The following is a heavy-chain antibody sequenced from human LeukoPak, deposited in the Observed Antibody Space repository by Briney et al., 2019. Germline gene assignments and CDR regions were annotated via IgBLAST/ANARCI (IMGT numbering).Heavy chain of an antibody. CDR1: GFTFSDYS. V-gene: IGHV3-48*01. CDR2: NSSSTSTI. D-gene: IGHD3-22*01. CDR3: ARDRVGGAYHYDSSGYYY. Sequence: GGSLRLSCAASGFTFSDYSMNWVRQAPGKGLEWVSYNSSSTSTIYYADSVRGRFTISRDNAKNSLYLQMNSLRAEDTAVYYCARDRVGGAYHYDSSGYYYWGQGTLVTVSS. J-gene: IGHJ4*02.